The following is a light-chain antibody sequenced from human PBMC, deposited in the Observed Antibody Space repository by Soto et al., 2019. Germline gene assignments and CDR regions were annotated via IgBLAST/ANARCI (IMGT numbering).Light chain of an antibody. CDR2: EGN. V-gene: IGLV2-23*01. CDR1: SSDVGNYNL. J-gene: IGLJ1*01. CDR3: CSYAGSSTHYV. Sequence: QSVLTQPASVSGSPGQSITISCTGTSSDVGNYNLVSWYQQRPGKAPKLMIYEGNKRPSGVSNRFSGSKSGNTASLTISGLQAEDEADYYCCSYAGSSTHYVFGTGTKLTVL.